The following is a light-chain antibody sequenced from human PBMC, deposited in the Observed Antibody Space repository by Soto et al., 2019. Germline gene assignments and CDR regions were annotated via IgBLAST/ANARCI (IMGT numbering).Light chain of an antibody. CDR2: KGS. V-gene: IGKV1-5*03. Sequence: DIQLTQSPSTLSASVGDRVTITCRASQSIRNYLAWYLQKPGKAPKVLIYKGSSLESGVPSRFSGSGCVTEFTLPISSLQPDDFATYYCQSCYSYWTFGQGTKVEIK. J-gene: IGKJ1*01. CDR1: QSIRNY. CDR3: QSCYSYWT.